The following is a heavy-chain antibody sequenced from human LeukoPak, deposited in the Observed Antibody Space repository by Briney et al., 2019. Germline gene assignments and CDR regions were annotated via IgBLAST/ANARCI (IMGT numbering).Heavy chain of an antibody. V-gene: IGHV1-69*05. D-gene: IGHD1-7*01. CDR3: ARGRYNWNSRDAFDI. CDR2: IIPIFGTA. J-gene: IGHJ3*02. CDR1: GYTFTSYG. Sequence: ASVKVSCKASGYTFTSYGISWVRQAPGQGLEWMGGIIPIFGTANYAQKFQGRVTITTDESTSTAYMELSSLRSEDTAVYYCARGRYNWNSRDAFDIWGQGTMVTVSS.